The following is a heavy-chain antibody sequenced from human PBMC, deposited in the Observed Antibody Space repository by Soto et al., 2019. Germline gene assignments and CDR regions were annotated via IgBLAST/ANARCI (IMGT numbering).Heavy chain of an antibody. V-gene: IGHV1-69*10. D-gene: IGHD2-2*01. CDR2: IIPILGIA. CDR3: ASQERYCSSTSCSNPYDSSGYYFDY. CDR1: GGTFSSYA. Sequence: ASVKVSCKASGGTFSSYAISWVRQAPGQGLEWMGGIIPILGIANYAQKFQGRVTITADKSTSTAYMELSSLRSEDTAVYYCASQERYCSSTSCSNPYDSSGYYFDYWGQGTLVTVSS. J-gene: IGHJ4*02.